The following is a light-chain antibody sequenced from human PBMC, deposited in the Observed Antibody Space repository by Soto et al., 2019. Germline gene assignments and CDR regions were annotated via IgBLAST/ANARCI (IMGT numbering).Light chain of an antibody. J-gene: IGLJ2*01. Sequence: QSVLTQPPSASGTPGQRVTISGSGSSSNIGSNTVNWYQLLPGTAPKLLIYPNNDRPSGVPDRFSGSKSGTSASLAISGLQSEDEADYYCAAWDDSLNGVVFGGGTKLTVL. CDR2: PNN. CDR1: SSNIGSNT. CDR3: AAWDDSLNGVV. V-gene: IGLV1-44*01.